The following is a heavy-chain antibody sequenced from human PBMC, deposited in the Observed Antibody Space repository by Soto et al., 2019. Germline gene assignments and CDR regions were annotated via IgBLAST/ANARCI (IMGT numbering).Heavy chain of an antibody. CDR1: GFTFSSYW. Sequence: GGSLRLSCAASGFTFSSYWMSWVRQAPGKGLEWVANIKQDGSEKYYVDSVKGRFTISRDNAKNSLYLQMNSPRAEDTAVYYCASIAVADAFDIWGQGTMVTVSS. V-gene: IGHV3-7*01. J-gene: IGHJ3*02. D-gene: IGHD6-19*01. CDR3: ASIAVADAFDI. CDR2: IKQDGSEK.